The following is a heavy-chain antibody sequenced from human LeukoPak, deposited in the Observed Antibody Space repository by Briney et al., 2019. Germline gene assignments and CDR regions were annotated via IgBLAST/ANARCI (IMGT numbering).Heavy chain of an antibody. V-gene: IGHV4-31*03. D-gene: IGHD5-24*01. CDR1: GDSISRGGYY. Sequence: SETLSLTCTVSGDSISRGGYYWSWIRQHPGKGLEWIGYIYYSGSTYYNPSLKSRVTISVDTSKNQFSLKLSSVTAADTAVYYCAREQEMATILDYWGQGTLVTVSS. CDR2: IYYSGST. CDR3: AREQEMATILDY. J-gene: IGHJ4*02.